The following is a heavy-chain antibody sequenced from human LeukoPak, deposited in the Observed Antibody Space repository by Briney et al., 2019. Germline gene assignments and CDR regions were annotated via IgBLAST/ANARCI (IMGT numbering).Heavy chain of an antibody. J-gene: IGHJ4*02. D-gene: IGHD3-9*01. V-gene: IGHV1-8*03. CDR1: GYTFTSYD. CDR2: MNPNSGNT. Sequence: ASVKVSCKASGYTFTSYDINWVRQATGQGLEWMGWMNPNSGNTGYAQKFQGRVTITRNTSISTAYMELSSLRSEDTAVYYCATQLSLSGSFGYWGQGTLVTVSS. CDR3: ATQLSLSGSFGY.